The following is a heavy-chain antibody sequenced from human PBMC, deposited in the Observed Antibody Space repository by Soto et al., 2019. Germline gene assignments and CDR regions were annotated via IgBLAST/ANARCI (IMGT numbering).Heavy chain of an antibody. V-gene: IGHV4-59*11. CDR1: GXSLKSHY. CDR3: ASGWMAAFDN. Sequence: KAXXTLSLPCNVSGXSLKSHYWSWIRQPPGKGLEWIGYIYYSGSTMYNPSLKRRVTISVDTAKNQFSMRLHSLTAEDTAVYYCASGWMAAFDNWGQGTLGTVS. CDR2: IYYSGST. D-gene: IGHD2-2*03. J-gene: IGHJ4*02.